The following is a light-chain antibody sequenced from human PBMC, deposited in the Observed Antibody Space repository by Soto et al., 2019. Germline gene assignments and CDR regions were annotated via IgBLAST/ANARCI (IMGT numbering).Light chain of an antibody. CDR3: QQFGSSPWT. J-gene: IGKJ1*01. V-gene: IGKV3-20*01. CDR2: GAS. Sequence: ENVLTQSPGTLSLSPGERATLSCRVSQSVSSSYLTWYQQKPGQAPRLLIYGASSRATGIPDRFSGSGSGTDFTLTISRLEPEDFAVYYCQQFGSSPWTFGQGTKVEIK. CDR1: QSVSSSY.